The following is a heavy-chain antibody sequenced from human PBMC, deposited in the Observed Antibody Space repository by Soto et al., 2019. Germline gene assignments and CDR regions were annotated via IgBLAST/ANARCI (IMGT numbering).Heavy chain of an antibody. V-gene: IGHV1-46*01. CDR1: GYTFTSYY. CDR2: INPSGGST. D-gene: IGHD3-22*01. CDR3: ASLYYYDSSGRGAVDY. Sequence: ASVKVSCKASGYTFTSYYMHWVRQAPGQGLEWMGIINPSGGSTSYAQKFQGRVTMTRDTSTSTVYMELSSLRSEDTAVYYCASLYYYDSSGRGAVDYWGQGTLVTVSS. J-gene: IGHJ4*02.